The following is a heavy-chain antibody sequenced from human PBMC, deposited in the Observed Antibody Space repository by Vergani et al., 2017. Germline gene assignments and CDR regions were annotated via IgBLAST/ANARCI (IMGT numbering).Heavy chain of an antibody. CDR3: ARGGYCSSTSCYDRRWFDP. CDR2: IYHSGST. D-gene: IGHD2-2*03. CDR1: GGSISSGGYS. V-gene: IGHV4-30-2*01. Sequence: QLQLQESGSGLVKPSQTLSLTCAVSGGSISSGGYSWSWIRQPPGKGLEWIGYIYHSGSTYYNPSLKSRVTISVDRSKNQFSLELSSVTAADTAVYYCARGGYCSSTSCYDRRWFDPWGQGTLVTVSS. J-gene: IGHJ5*02.